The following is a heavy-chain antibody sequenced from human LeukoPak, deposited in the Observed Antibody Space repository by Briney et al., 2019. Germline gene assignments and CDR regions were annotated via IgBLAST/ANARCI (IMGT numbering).Heavy chain of an antibody. Sequence: GGSLRLSCAASGFTFSSYGTHWVRQAPGKGLEWVAFIRYDGSNKYYADSVKGRFTISRDNSKNTPYLQMNSLRAEDTAVYYCAILLSGYQLYAFDIWGQGTMVTVSS. V-gene: IGHV3-30*02. CDR2: IRYDGSNK. CDR1: GFTFSSYG. CDR3: AILLSGYQLYAFDI. J-gene: IGHJ3*02. D-gene: IGHD5-12*01.